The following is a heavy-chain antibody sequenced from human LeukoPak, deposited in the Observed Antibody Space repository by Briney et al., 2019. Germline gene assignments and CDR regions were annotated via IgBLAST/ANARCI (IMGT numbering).Heavy chain of an antibody. V-gene: IGHV3-64D*06. CDR2: ISGSGNGFSI. D-gene: IGHD3-16*01. CDR1: GFVFSIYT. Sequence: GGSLRLSCSASGFVFSIYTMYWVRQTPGKGPEYVSTISGSGNGFSIYYADSVKGRFTICRDDSKSILYLQMNGLRSEDTAVYYCVKDFGRVRGTPDSWGQGTLVTVSS. J-gene: IGHJ4*02. CDR3: VKDFGRVRGTPDS.